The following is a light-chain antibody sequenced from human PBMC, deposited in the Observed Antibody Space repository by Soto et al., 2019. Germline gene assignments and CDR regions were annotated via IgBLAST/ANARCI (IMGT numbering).Light chain of an antibody. J-gene: IGLJ2*01. CDR1: SSHIGGYDY. CDR2: DVT. Sequence: QSALTQPRSVSGSPGQSVTISCTGTSSHIGGYDYVSWYQQHPGKAPKLMIYDVTKRPSGVPGRFSGSKSDNTASLTISGPQAEDEAVYYCCSYAGSYTVFGGGTKLTVL. CDR3: CSYAGSYTV. V-gene: IGLV2-11*01.